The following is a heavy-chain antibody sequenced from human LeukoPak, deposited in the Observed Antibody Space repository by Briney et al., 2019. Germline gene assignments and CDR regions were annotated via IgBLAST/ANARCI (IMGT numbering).Heavy chain of an antibody. J-gene: IGHJ6*02. CDR1: GFTFSDSG. Sequence: GGSLRPSCVASGFTFSDSGVHWVRQASGRGLEWVGRIGRKANNYATASATSVRGRFTFSRDDSKNTAYLQMNSLKTEDTAVYYCCSSDWTEYYLMDVWGQGTTVTVSS. CDR3: CSSDWTEYYLMDV. V-gene: IGHV3-73*01. D-gene: IGHD1-1*01. CDR2: IGRKANNYAT.